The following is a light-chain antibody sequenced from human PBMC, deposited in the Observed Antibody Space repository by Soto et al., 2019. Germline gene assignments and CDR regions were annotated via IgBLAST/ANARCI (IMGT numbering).Light chain of an antibody. CDR2: STN. V-gene: IGLV8-61*01. CDR1: SGSVSTSNY. CDR3: VLYMGSGIWE. Sequence: QAVVTQEPSFSVSPGGTVTLTCGLSSGSVSTSNYPTWYQQTPGQSPRTLIYSTNTRSSGAPSRFSGSILGNKAALTITGAQADDESDYYCVLYMGSGIWEFGGGTQLTVL. J-gene: IGLJ3*02.